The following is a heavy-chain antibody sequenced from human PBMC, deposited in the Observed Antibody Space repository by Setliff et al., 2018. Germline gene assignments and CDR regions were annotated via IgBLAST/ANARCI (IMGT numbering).Heavy chain of an antibody. J-gene: IGHJ5*02. CDR2: VYDRGSI. Sequence: SETLSLTCTVSGGSISDSHYYWGWFRQPPGMRPEWIGTVYDRGSIYYNPSLKSRVTLFVDTSKDQFSLRLTSMTAADTAVYYCAKAQYSGSYHWFDPWGQGTLVTVSS. CDR3: AKAQYSGSYHWFDP. D-gene: IGHD1-26*01. CDR1: GGSISDSHYY. V-gene: IGHV4-39*01.